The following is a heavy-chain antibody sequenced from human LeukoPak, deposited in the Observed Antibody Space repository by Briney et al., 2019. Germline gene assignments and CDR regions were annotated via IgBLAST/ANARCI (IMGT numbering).Heavy chain of an antibody. V-gene: IGHV3-30*18. CDR2: ISYDGSNK. J-gene: IGHJ4*02. CDR1: GFTFSSYG. CDR3: AKDPGGRGYSYIA. Sequence: GGSLRLSCAASGFTFSSYGMHWVRQDPGKGLEWVAVISYDGSNKYYADSVKGRFTISRDNSKNTLYLQMNSLRAEDTAVYYCAKDPGGRGYSYIAWGQGTLVTVSS. D-gene: IGHD5-18*01.